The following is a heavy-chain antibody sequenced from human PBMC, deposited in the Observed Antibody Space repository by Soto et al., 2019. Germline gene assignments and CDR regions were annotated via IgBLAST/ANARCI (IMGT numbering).Heavy chain of an antibody. CDR3: SVPKAPNWFDP. CDR2: ISAVGGST. J-gene: IGHJ5*02. Sequence: GGSLRLSCAASGFTFSSYAMNWVRQAPGKGLEWVSAISAVGGSTYYPDTVKGRFTVSRDNSKNTLYLQMNSLRVEDTAVYYCSVPKAPNWFDPWGQGTLVTVSS. V-gene: IGHV3-23*01. D-gene: IGHD6-6*01. CDR1: GFTFSSYA.